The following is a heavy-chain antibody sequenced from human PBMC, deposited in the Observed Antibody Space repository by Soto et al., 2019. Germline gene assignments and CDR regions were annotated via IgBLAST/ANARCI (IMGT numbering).Heavy chain of an antibody. CDR1: GGSISSSSYY. CDR2: IYYSGST. V-gene: IGHV4-39*01. D-gene: IGHD3-9*01. Sequence: SETLSLTCTVSGGSISSSSYYWGWIRQPPGKGLEWIGSIYYSGSTYYNPSLKSRVTISVDTSKNQFSLKLSSVTAADTAVYYCARLEGLATISYYFDYWGQGALVTVSS. J-gene: IGHJ4*02. CDR3: ARLEGLATISYYFDY.